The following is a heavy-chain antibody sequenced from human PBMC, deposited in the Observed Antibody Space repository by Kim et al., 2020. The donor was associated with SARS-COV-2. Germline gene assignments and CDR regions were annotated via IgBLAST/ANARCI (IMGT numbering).Heavy chain of an antibody. V-gene: IGHV3-7*01. CDR3: ARAYYDFWSGYHLSYYYYYVGI. Sequence: GGSLRLSCAASGFTFSSYWMSWVRQAPGKGLEWVANIKQDGSEKYYVDSVKGRFTISRDNAKNSLYLQMNSLRAEDTAVYYCARAYYDFWSGYHLSYYYYYVGIWGKEATVTVSS. J-gene: IGHJ6*03. CDR2: IKQDGSEK. CDR1: GFTFSSYW. D-gene: IGHD3-3*01.